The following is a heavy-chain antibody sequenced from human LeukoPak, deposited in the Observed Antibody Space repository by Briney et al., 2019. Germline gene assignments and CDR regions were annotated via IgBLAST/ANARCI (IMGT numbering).Heavy chain of an antibody. CDR2: IYYSGST. Sequence: PSETLSLTCTVSGGSISSSSYYWGWIRQPPGKGLEWIGSIYYSGSTYYNPSLKGRVTISVDTSKNQFSLKLSSVTAADTAVYYCAARLDYYDSSGYPPWGQGTLVTVSS. CDR1: GGSISSSSYY. V-gene: IGHV4-39*01. J-gene: IGHJ5*02. D-gene: IGHD3-22*01. CDR3: AARLDYYDSSGYPP.